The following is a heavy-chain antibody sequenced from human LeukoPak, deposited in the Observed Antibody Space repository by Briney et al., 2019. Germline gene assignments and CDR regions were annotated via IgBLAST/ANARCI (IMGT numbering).Heavy chain of an antibody. CDR2: IFYSGRT. CDR1: GGSISGHY. CDR3: ARGRSAAATNAFDY. D-gene: IGHD6-13*01. V-gene: IGHV4-59*11. Sequence: SETLSLTCTVSGGSISGHYWSWIRQPPGRGLEWIGYIFYSGRTNYNPSLKSRVTMSVDTSKNQFSLQLSSVTAADTAGYYCARGRSAAATNAFDYSGQGTLVTVSS. J-gene: IGHJ4*02.